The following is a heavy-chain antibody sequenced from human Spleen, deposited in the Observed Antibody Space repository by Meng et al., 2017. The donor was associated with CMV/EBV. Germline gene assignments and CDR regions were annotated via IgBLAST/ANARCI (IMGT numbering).Heavy chain of an antibody. CDR3: ARGIRGYSYGWGYYFDY. D-gene: IGHD5-18*01. CDR2: INWNGGST. CDR1: GFTFDDYV. J-gene: IGHJ4*02. Sequence: GESLKISCAASGFTFDDYVMSWVRQAPGKGLEWVSGINWNGGSTGYADSVKGRFTISRDNAKNSLYLQMNSLRAEDTALYHCARGIRGYSYGWGYYFDYWGQGTLVTVSS. V-gene: IGHV3-20*01.